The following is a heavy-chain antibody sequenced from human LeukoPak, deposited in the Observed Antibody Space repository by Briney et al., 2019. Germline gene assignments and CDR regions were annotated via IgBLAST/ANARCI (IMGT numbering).Heavy chain of an antibody. V-gene: IGHV3-23*01. Sequence: GGSLRLSCAASGFTLSTYAMSWVRQAPGKGLEWVSGISGSGGSTYYEDSVKGRFTISRDNSKNTLYLQMNSLRAEDTAVYYCAKNSGGTCYSHLDYWGQGTLVTVSS. CDR3: AKNSGGTCYSHLDY. D-gene: IGHD2-15*01. CDR2: ISGSGGST. CDR1: GFTLSTYA. J-gene: IGHJ4*02.